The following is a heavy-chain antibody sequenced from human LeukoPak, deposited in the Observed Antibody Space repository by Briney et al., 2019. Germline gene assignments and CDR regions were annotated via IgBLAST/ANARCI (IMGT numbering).Heavy chain of an antibody. Sequence: GGSLRLSCAASGFTFDDYAMHWVRQAPGKGLEWVSGISWNSGSIGYADSVKGRFTISRDNAKNSLYLQMNSLRAEDTAVYYCAREPTSNWGHFDYWGQGTLVTVSS. J-gene: IGHJ4*02. CDR3: AREPTSNWGHFDY. D-gene: IGHD7-27*01. CDR2: ISWNSGSI. CDR1: GFTFDDYA. V-gene: IGHV3-9*01.